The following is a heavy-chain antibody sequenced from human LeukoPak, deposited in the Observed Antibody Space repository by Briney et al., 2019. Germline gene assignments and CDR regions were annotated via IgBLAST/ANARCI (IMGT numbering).Heavy chain of an antibody. Sequence: SVKVSCKASGGTFSSYAISWVRQAPGQGLEWMGGIIPILGIANYAQKFQGRVTITADKSTSTAYMELSSLRSEDTAVYYCARVPGGPPHYYFDYWGQGTLVTVSS. V-gene: IGHV1-69*10. D-gene: IGHD3-10*01. CDR2: IIPILGIA. J-gene: IGHJ4*02. CDR3: ARVPGGPPHYYFDY. CDR1: GGTFSSYA.